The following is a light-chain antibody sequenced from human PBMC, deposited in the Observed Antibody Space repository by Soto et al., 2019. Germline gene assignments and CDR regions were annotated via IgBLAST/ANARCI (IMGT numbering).Light chain of an antibody. Sequence: QSALTQPASVSGSPGQSITISCTGTSSDVGGYNYVSWYQQHPGKAPKLMIYDVSNRPSGVSNRFSGSKSGNTASLTISGLQAEDEAEYYCSSYTSSSTQVFGGGTKLTVL. V-gene: IGLV2-14*01. CDR2: DVS. CDR1: SSDVGGYNY. J-gene: IGLJ2*01. CDR3: SSYTSSSTQV.